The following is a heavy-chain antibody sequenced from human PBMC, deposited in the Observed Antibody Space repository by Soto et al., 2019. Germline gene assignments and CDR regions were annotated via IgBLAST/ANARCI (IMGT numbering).Heavy chain of an antibody. CDR2: ISYDGSNK. CDR3: ARDRGGYNRVYYFDY. Sequence: QVQLVESGGGVVQPGRSLRLSCAASGFTFSSYAMHWVRQAPGKGLEWVAVISYDGSNKYYADSVKGRFTTSRDNSKNPLYLQMNSLRAEDTAVYYCARDRGGYNRVYYFDYWGQGTLVTVSS. J-gene: IGHJ4*02. V-gene: IGHV3-30-3*01. D-gene: IGHD5-12*01. CDR1: GFTFSSYA.